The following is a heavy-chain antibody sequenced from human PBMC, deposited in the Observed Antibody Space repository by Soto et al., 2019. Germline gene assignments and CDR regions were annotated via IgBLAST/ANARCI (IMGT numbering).Heavy chain of an antibody. D-gene: IGHD3-22*01. J-gene: IGHJ4*02. V-gene: IGHV4-4*02. CDR2: ISHSGIT. CDR1: GDSISRSHW. Sequence: QVQLQESGPGLVRPSGALSVTCAVSGDSISRSHWWSWVRQSPGKGLEWIGEISHSGITNYNPSLKSRVPHSGDKSKNQLPLKLTSVTAGDTAVDYCARVRYDRSGFDHWGQGTLVSVSS. CDR3: ARVRYDRSGFDH.